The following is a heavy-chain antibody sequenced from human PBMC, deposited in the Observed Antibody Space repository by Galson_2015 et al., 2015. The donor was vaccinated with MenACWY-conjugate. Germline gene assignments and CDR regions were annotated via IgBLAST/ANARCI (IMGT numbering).Heavy chain of an antibody. Sequence: SVKVSCKASGGTFSTYGIVWVRQAPGQGLEWMGRIIPILDKTNYAQTFQDRVTITADKSTSTAYMELSSLRSEDTAVYYCASVVQRWYYFDYWGQGTLVTVSS. V-gene: IGHV1-69*04. J-gene: IGHJ4*02. CDR1: GGTFSTYG. CDR2: IIPILDKT. D-gene: IGHD1-1*01. CDR3: ASVVQRWYYFDY.